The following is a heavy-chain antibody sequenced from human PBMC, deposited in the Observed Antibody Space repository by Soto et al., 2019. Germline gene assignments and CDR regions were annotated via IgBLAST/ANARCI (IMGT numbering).Heavy chain of an antibody. CDR3: ARDRGGPSGYYDSSGYYYSHYYGMDV. CDR2: IYSGGST. J-gene: IGHJ6*02. D-gene: IGHD3-22*01. CDR1: GFTVSGNY. V-gene: IGHV3-53*01. Sequence: GGSQRLSCAASGFTVSGNYMSWVRQAPGKGLEWVSVIYSGGSTYYADSVKGRFTISRDNSKNTLYLQMNSLRAEDTAVYYCARDRGGPSGYYDSSGYYYSHYYGMDVWGQGTTVTVSS.